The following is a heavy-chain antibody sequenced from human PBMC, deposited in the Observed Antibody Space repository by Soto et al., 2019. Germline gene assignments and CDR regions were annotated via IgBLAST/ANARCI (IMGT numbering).Heavy chain of an antibody. J-gene: IGHJ6*04. CDR1: GGTFSSYA. CDR3: ARGLQWLVITDVPPYYYGMDV. D-gene: IGHD6-19*01. Sequence: SVKVSCKASGGTFSSYAISWVRQAPGQGLEWMGGIIPIFGTANYAQKFQGRVTITADESTSTAYMELSSLRSEDTAVYYCARGLQWLVITDVPPYYYGMDVWGEGTTVTVGS. CDR2: IIPIFGTA. V-gene: IGHV1-69*13.